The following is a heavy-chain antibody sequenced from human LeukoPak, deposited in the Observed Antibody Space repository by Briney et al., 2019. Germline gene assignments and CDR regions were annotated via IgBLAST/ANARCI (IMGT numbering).Heavy chain of an antibody. CDR1: GFTFSSYG. CDR3: ANSIAADDWYFDL. V-gene: IGHV3-33*06. CDR2: IWYDGSNK. D-gene: IGHD6-13*01. Sequence: GGSLRLSCAASGFTFSSYGMHWVRQAPGKGLEWVAVIWYDGSNKYYADSVKGRFTISRDNSKNTLYLQMNSLRAEDTAVYYCANSIAADDWYFDLWGRGTLVTVSS. J-gene: IGHJ2*01.